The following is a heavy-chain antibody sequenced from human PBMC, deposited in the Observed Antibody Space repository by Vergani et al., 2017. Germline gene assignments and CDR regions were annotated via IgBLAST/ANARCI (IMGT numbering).Heavy chain of an antibody. D-gene: IGHD1-26*01. Sequence: EVQLLESGGGLVQPGRSLRLSCAASGFTFDDYAMHWVRQAPGKGLEWVSGISWNSGSIGYADSVKGRFTISRDNAKNSLYLQMNSLRAEDTALYYCARDFSATPSGDYWGQGTLVTVSS. CDR1: GFTFDDYA. CDR2: ISWNSGSI. V-gene: IGHV3-9*01. J-gene: IGHJ4*02. CDR3: ARDFSATPSGDY.